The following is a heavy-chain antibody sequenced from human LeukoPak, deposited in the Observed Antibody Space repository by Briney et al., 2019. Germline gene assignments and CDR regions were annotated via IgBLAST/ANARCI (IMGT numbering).Heavy chain of an antibody. V-gene: IGHV3-23*01. Sequence: GGTLRLSCAASGFTFSSYGMSWVRQAPGKGLEWVSGISGSGVSTYYADSVKGRFTISRDNSKNTLYLQMNSLRAEDTAVYYCAKMGVIDGDYFDYWGQGTLVTVSS. CDR3: AKMGVIDGDYFDY. J-gene: IGHJ4*02. CDR2: ISGSGVST. CDR1: GFTFSSYG. D-gene: IGHD2-21*01.